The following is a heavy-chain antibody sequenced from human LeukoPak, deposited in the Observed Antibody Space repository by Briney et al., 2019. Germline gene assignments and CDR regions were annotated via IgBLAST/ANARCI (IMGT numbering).Heavy chain of an antibody. CDR2: IYSGGTT. J-gene: IGHJ4*02. V-gene: IGHV3-66*01. CDR3: AREVLDTAMALGY. Sequence: GGSLRLSCAASGFTISSSYMSWVRQAPGKGLEWVSIIYSGGTTYYADSVKGRFTISGDNSKNTLYLQMNSLRAEDTAVYYCAREVLDTAMALGYWGQGTLVTVSS. D-gene: IGHD5-18*01. CDR1: GFTISSSY.